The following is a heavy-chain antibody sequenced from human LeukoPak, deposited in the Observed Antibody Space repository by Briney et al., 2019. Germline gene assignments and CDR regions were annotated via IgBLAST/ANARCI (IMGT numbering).Heavy chain of an antibody. CDR2: INPSGGST. CDR1: GYTFTSYY. CDR3: ARDFELPGWFDP. D-gene: IGHD1-26*01. J-gene: IGHJ5*02. Sequence: ASVKVSCKASGYTFTSYYMHWVRQAPEQGLEWMGIINPSGGSTSYAQKFQGRVTMTRDTSTSTVYMELSSLRSEDTAVYYCARDFELPGWFDPWGQGTLVTVSS. V-gene: IGHV1-46*01.